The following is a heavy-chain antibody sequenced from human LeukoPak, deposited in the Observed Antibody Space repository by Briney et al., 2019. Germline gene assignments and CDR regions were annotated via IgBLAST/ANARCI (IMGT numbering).Heavy chain of an antibody. V-gene: IGHV4-4*07. CDR1: GGSISSYY. CDR2: IYTSGST. J-gene: IGHJ4*02. CDR3: ASIGLTGEFDY. D-gene: IGHD1-20*01. Sequence: SETLSLTCTVSGGSISSYYWSWIRQPAGKGLEWIGRIYTSGSTNYNPSLKSRVTMPVDTSKNQFSLKLSSVTAADTAVYYCASIGLTGEFDYWGQGTLVTVSS.